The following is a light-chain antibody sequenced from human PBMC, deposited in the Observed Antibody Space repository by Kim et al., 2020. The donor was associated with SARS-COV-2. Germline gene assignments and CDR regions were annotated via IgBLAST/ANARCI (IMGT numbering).Light chain of an antibody. CDR2: WAS. V-gene: IGKV4-1*01. CDR3: QQYYDTPYT. CDR1: QSVLYSSTNKNY. Sequence: DIVMTQSPDSLAVSLGERATINCKSSQSVLYSSTNKNYLAWFQQKPAQPPKLLIYWASTRDSGVPGRFSGSGSGTEFTLTISTLQAEDVAVYYCQQYYDTPYTFGQGTELEI. J-gene: IGKJ2*01.